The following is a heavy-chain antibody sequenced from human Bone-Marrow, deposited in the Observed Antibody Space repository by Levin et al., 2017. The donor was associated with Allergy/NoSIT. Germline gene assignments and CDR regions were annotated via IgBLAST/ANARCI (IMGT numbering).Heavy chain of an antibody. CDR2: ISWNSDVI. CDR1: EFTFEDFV. CDR3: ARAGPPLYCSSISCYEFDY. V-gene: IGHV3-9*01. Sequence: GGSLRLSCVGSEFTFEDFVMNWVRQTPGKGLEWVSSISWNSDVIVYADSVKGRFTISRDNAKNSLYLQMNSLGPEDTAFYYCARAGPPLYCSSISCYEFDYWGQGTLVTVSS. J-gene: IGHJ4*02. D-gene: IGHD2-2*01.